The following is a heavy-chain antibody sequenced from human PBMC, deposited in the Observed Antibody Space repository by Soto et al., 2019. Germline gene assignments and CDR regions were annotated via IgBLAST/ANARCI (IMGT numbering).Heavy chain of an antibody. CDR2: INAGNGNT. J-gene: IGHJ4*02. CDR3: ALAADIAFADY. V-gene: IGHV1-3*01. CDR1: GYTFTSYA. D-gene: IGHD6-25*01. Sequence: ASVKVSCKASGYTFTSYAMHWVRQAPGQTLEWMGWINAGNGNTKYSQKFQGRVTITRDTSASTAYMELSSLRSEDTAVYYCALAADIAFADYWGQGTLVTVYS.